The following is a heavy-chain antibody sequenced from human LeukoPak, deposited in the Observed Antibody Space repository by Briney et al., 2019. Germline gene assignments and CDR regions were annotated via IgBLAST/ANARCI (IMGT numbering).Heavy chain of an antibody. V-gene: IGHV5-51*01. D-gene: IGHD3-16*02. CDR1: GYSFTNNW. CDR2: IYPGDSQT. CDR3: ARHASGDLSTPFDY. Sequence: GESLKISCKGFGYSFTNNWIGWVRQMPGKGLEWMGIIYPGDSQTRYSPSFQGQVTISADKSISTAYLQWSSLKASDTAIYYCARHASGDLSTPFDYWGQGTLVTVSA. J-gene: IGHJ4*02.